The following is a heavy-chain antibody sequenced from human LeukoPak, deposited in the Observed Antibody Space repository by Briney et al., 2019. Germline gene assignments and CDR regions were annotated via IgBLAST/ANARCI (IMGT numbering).Heavy chain of an antibody. D-gene: IGHD3-22*01. CDR1: GGSISSSSYY. J-gene: IGHJ4*02. Sequence: PSETLSLTCTVSGGSISSSSYYWGWIRQPPGKGLEWIGSIYYSGSTYYNPSLKSRVTISVGTSKNQFSLKLSSVTAADTAVYYCARRSGSGYSYYFDYWGQGTLVTVSS. CDR3: ARRSGSGYSYYFDY. CDR2: IYYSGST. V-gene: IGHV4-39*01.